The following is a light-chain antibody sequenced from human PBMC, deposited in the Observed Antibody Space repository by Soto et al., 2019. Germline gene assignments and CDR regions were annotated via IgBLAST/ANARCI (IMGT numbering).Light chain of an antibody. CDR2: EVI. Sequence: QSVLTQPASVSGSPGQSITISCTGTSTDVRSYNFVSWYQQHPGKAPKLVIYEVIKRPSGVSNRFSGSKSGTTASLTISGLQAEDEADYYCCSYAGSYVFGTGTKLTVL. V-gene: IGLV2-23*02. CDR1: STDVRSYNF. CDR3: CSYAGSYV. J-gene: IGLJ1*01.